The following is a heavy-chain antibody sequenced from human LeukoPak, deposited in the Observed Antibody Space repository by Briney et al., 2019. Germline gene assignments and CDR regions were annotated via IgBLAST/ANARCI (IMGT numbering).Heavy chain of an antibody. D-gene: IGHD2-2*01. V-gene: IGHV3-23*01. CDR3: AKDSCSSTSCYGDY. CDR2: ISGSGGST. J-gene: IGHJ4*02. CDR1: GFTFSSYA. Sequence: GSLRLSCAASGFTFSSYAMSWVRQAPGKGLEWVSAISGSGGSTYYADSVKGRFTISRDNSKNTLYLQMNSLRAEGTAVYYCAKDSCSSTSCYGDYWGQGTLVTVSS.